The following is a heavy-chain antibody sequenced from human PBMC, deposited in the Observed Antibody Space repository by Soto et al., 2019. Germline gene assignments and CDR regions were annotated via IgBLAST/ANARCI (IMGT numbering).Heavy chain of an antibody. Sequence: GGSLRLSCAASGFTFSSYAMHWVRQAPGKGLEWVAVISYDGSNKYYAGSVKGRFTISRDNSKNTLYLQMDSLRAEDTAVYYCARASDAVVAVYGYFDYWGQGTLVTVSS. CDR2: ISYDGSNK. J-gene: IGHJ4*02. V-gene: IGHV3-30-3*01. D-gene: IGHD5-18*01. CDR3: ARASDAVVAVYGYFDY. CDR1: GFTFSSYA.